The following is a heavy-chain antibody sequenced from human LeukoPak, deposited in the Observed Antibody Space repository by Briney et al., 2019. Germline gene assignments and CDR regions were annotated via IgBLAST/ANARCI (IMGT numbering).Heavy chain of an antibody. Sequence: ASVKVSCKVSGYTLTEVCMHWVRQAPGKGLEWMGGFDPEDGETIYAQKFQGRVTMTEDTSTDTAYMELSSLRSEDTAVYYCATKYDFWSGYQDYWGQGTLVTVSS. J-gene: IGHJ4*02. V-gene: IGHV1-24*01. CDR1: GYTLTEVC. CDR2: FDPEDGET. D-gene: IGHD3-3*01. CDR3: ATKYDFWSGYQDY.